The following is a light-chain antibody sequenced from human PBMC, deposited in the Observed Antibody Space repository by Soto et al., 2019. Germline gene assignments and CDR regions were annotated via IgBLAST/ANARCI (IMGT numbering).Light chain of an antibody. CDR3: QKYNNDPLT. CDR2: AAS. V-gene: IGKV1-27*01. J-gene: IGKJ4*01. Sequence: DIQMTQSPSSLSASVGDRVTITCRASQGISNYLAWYHQKPGKVPKLLIYAASTMQSGVPSRFSGSGSGTDFTLTISSLQPEDVPTYFYQKYNNDPLTFGGGTKVEIK. CDR1: QGISNY.